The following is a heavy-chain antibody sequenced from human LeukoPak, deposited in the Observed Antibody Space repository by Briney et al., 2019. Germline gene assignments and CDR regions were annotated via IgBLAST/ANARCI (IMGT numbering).Heavy chain of an antibody. CDR2: IYYSGST. CDR1: GGSISSSSYY. Sequence: PSETLSLTCTVSGGSISSSSYYWSWIRQHPGKGLEWIGYIYYSGSTYYNPSLKSRVTISVDTSKNQFSLKLSSVTAADTAVYYCARVMTTVVTPNVFDYWGQGTLVTVSS. V-gene: IGHV4-31*03. J-gene: IGHJ4*02. D-gene: IGHD4-23*01. CDR3: ARVMTTVVTPNVFDY.